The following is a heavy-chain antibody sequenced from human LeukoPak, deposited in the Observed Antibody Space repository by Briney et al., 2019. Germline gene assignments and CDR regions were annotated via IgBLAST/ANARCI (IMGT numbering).Heavy chain of an antibody. CDR2: ISGSSTNI. CDR3: ARDSYYDFWRGAYNSYMDV. J-gene: IGHJ6*03. CDR1: GFTFKSYS. V-gene: IGHV3-21*06. Sequence: KSGGSLRLSCAASGFTFKSYSMNWVRQAPGKGLEWVSSISGSSTNIYYSDSVKGRFTISRDNANNSLFLLMNSLGAENTAVYYCARDSYYDFWRGAYNSYMDVWGTGTTVTVSS. D-gene: IGHD3-3*01.